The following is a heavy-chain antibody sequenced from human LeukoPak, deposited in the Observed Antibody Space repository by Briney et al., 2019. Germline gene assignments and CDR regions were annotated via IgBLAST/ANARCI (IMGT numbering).Heavy chain of an antibody. Sequence: GGSLRLSCAASGFTFSTYGMHWVRQAPGKGLEWVAFIRYDGSNKYYADSVKGRFTISRDNSKNTLYLQMNSLRAEDTAVYYCAKDAWSGSYYFDYGGQGTLVTVSS. V-gene: IGHV3-30*02. CDR1: GFTFSTYG. J-gene: IGHJ4*02. CDR2: IRYDGSNK. CDR3: AKDAWSGSYYFDY. D-gene: IGHD1-26*01.